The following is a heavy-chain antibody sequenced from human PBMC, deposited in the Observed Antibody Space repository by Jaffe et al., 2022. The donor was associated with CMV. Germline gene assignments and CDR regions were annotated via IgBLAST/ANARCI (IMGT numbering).Heavy chain of an antibody. D-gene: IGHD3-9*01. Sequence: EVQLVESGGGLVQPGGSLRLSCAASGFTFSSYWMSWVRQAPGKGLEWVANIKQDGSEKYYVDSVKGRFTISRDNAKNSLYLQMNSLRAEDTAVYYCAREVLRYFDWPHFDYWGQGTLVTVSS. V-gene: IGHV3-7*03. CDR1: GFTFSSYW. CDR3: AREVLRYFDWPHFDY. CDR2: IKQDGSEK. J-gene: IGHJ4*02.